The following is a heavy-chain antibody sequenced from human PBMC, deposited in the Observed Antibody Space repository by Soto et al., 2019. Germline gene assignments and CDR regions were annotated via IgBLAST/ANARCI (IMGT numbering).Heavy chain of an antibody. V-gene: IGHV1-18*01. CDR1: GYTFTSYG. Sequence: ASVKVSCKASGYTFTSYGISWVRQAPGQGLEWMGWISAYNGNTNYAQKLQGRVTMTTDTSTSTAYMELRSLRSDDTAVYYCARDCGGDCNLQNFDYWGQGTLVTVSS. D-gene: IGHD2-21*02. CDR2: ISAYNGNT. J-gene: IGHJ4*02. CDR3: ARDCGGDCNLQNFDY.